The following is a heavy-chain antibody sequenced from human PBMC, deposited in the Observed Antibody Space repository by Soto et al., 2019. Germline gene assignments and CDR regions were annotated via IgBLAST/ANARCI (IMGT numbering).Heavy chain of an antibody. V-gene: IGHV1-18*04. CDR2: ISAYNGNT. J-gene: IGHJ4*02. Sequence: ASVKVSCKASGYTFTSYGISWVRQAPGQGLEWMGWISAYNGNTNYAQKLRGRVTMTTDTSTSTAYMELRSLRSDDTAVYYCARDRSRQWLVNYDYWGQGTLVTVSS. D-gene: IGHD6-19*01. CDR1: GYTFTSYG. CDR3: ARDRSRQWLVNYDY.